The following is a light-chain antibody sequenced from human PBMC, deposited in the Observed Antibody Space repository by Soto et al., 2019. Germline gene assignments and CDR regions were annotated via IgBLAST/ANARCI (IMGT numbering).Light chain of an antibody. CDR1: QNLGKW. J-gene: IGKJ2*01. CDR2: DAS. Sequence: IQMTQSPSIVSASVGDRVAITCRASQNLGKWLAWHQHKAGKAPKLLIFDASNLQDGVPSRFSGTGSGTEFTLTISGLQPDDFGIYYCQQYEDSYSFGQGTTVDIK. CDR3: QQYEDSYS. V-gene: IGKV1-5*01.